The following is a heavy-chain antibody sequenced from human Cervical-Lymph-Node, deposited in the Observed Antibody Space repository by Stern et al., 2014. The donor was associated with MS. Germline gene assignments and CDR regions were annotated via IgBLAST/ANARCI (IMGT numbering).Heavy chain of an antibody. CDR3: ARDLGWSNYFDY. CDR2: INPKGGST. J-gene: IGHJ4*02. Sequence: VQLVESGAEVKKPGASVKVSCKASGYTFTNYYMHWVRQAPGQGLEWMGIINPKGGSTNYTQKFQGRVTMTRDTSTTTVYMELSSLSSEDTAVYYCARDLGWSNYFDYWGQGTLVTVSS. D-gene: IGHD6-19*01. V-gene: IGHV1-46*01. CDR1: GYTFTNYY.